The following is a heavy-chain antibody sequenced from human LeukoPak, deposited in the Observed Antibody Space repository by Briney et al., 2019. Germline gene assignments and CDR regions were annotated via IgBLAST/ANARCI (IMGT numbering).Heavy chain of an antibody. J-gene: IGHJ4*02. V-gene: IGHV3-21*01. CDR3: ARSVGSSYSTVVLDY. CDR2: ISSSSTYI. CDR1: GFTFSSYS. Sequence: PGGSLRLSCAASGFTFSSYSMNWVRQSPGKGLEWVSSISSSSTYIYYADSVKGRFTISRDNAKNSLYLQMNSLRAEDTAVYYCARSVGSSYSTVVLDYWGQGTLVTVSS. D-gene: IGHD4-23*01.